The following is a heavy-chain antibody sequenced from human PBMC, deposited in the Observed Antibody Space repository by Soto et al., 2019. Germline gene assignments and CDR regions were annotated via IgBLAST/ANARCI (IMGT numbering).Heavy chain of an antibody. J-gene: IGHJ6*02. CDR1: GFTFSNAW. Sequence: PGGSLRLSCAASGFTFSNAWMNWVRQAPGKGLEWVGRIKSKTDGGTTDYAAPVKGRFTISRDDSKNTLYLQMNSLKTEDTAVYYCTVYYYFWSGPNYYYCGRVGWGQGTGVTVS. V-gene: IGHV3-15*07. CDR3: TVYYYFWSGPNYYYCGRVG. CDR2: IKSKTDGGTT. D-gene: IGHD3-3*01.